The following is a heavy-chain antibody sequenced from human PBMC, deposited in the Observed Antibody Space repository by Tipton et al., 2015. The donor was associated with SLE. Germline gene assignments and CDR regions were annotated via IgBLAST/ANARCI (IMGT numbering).Heavy chain of an antibody. D-gene: IGHD3-16*01. Sequence: TLSLTCTVSGASINSYYWSWIRQSPGKGLEWIGYIYYSGGTKYNPSLKSRLTISVDTPKNEFSLKLSSVTAADTAVYYCARDQVGVGDFDYWSQGTLVTVSS. CDR1: GASINSYY. CDR2: IYYSGGT. CDR3: ARDQVGVGDFDY. V-gene: IGHV4-59*01. J-gene: IGHJ4*02.